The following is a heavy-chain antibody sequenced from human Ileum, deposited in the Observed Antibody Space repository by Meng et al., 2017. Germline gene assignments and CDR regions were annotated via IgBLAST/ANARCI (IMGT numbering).Heavy chain of an antibody. J-gene: IGHJ4*02. CDR1: GFPFRTYG. V-gene: IGHV3-33*01. CDR3: ARQYYGSGSYSRFDY. D-gene: IGHD3-10*01. Sequence: GRPLRPSFAASGFPFRTYGMHGVRKAPGKGLEWVAVLWYDGSNKYYADSVKGRFTISRVNSKNTLYLQMNSLSAEETAVYYCARQYYGSGSYSRFDYWGQGTPVTVSS. CDR2: LWYDGSNK.